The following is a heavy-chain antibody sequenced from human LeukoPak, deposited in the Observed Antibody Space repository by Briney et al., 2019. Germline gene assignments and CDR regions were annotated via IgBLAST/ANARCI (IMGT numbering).Heavy chain of an antibody. CDR3: ASLIVVVPAARLVYNWFDP. D-gene: IGHD2-2*01. J-gene: IGHJ5*02. V-gene: IGHV4-61*02. CDR1: GGSISSGSYY. CDR2: IYTSGST. Sequence: SQTLSLTCTVSGGSISSGSYYWSWIRQPAGKGLEWIGRIYTSGSTYYNPSLKSRVTISVDTSKNQFSLKLSSVTAADTAVYYCASLIVVVPAARLVYNWFDPWGQGTLVTASS.